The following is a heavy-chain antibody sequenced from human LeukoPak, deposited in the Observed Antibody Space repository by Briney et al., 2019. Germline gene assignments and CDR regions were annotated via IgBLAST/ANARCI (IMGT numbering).Heavy chain of an antibody. Sequence: SVRVSCKASGGTLSSYAISWVRQAPGQGLEWMGRIIPILGIANYAQKFQGRVTITADKSTSTAYMELSSLRSEDTAVYYCARGQNDYTNYYYYYGMDVWGQGTTVTVSS. CDR3: ARGQNDYTNYYYYYGMDV. V-gene: IGHV1-69*04. D-gene: IGHD4-11*01. CDR2: IIPILGIA. J-gene: IGHJ6*02. CDR1: GGTLSSYA.